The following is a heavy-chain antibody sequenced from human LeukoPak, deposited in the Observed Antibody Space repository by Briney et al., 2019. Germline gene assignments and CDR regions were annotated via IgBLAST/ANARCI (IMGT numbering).Heavy chain of an antibody. D-gene: IGHD2-15*01. CDR3: AREYCSGGSCYGLDY. CDR2: INPSDCST. V-gene: IGHV1-46*01. Sequence: SVKDSCKASGYTFTSYYIHWVRPAPAQGLEWMGIINPSDCSTRYAQKFHGRVTMTRDTSTSTVYMDLSSLRSEDTAVYHCAREYCSGGSCYGLDYWGQGTLVTVSS. CDR1: GYTFTSYY. J-gene: IGHJ4*02.